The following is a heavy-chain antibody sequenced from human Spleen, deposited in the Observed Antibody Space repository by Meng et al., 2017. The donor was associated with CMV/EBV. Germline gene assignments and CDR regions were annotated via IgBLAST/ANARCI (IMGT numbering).Heavy chain of an antibody. Sequence: GESLKISCAASGFTFSSYWMSWVRQAPGKGLEWVSSITNRDNSKYYADSVRGRFTISRDNAKNSLYLQMNSLRAEDTAVYYCARVFQLLYRREAFDVWGQGTLVTVSS. V-gene: IGHV3-21*04. CDR1: GFTFSSYW. D-gene: IGHD1-14*01. J-gene: IGHJ3*01. CDR2: ITNRDNSK. CDR3: ARVFQLLYRREAFDV.